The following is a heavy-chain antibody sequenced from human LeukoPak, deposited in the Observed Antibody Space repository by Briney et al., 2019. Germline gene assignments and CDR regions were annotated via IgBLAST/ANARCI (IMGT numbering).Heavy chain of an antibody. D-gene: IGHD5-18*01. J-gene: IGHJ4*02. CDR1: GVSISSGGYS. Sequence: SETLSLTCAVSGVSISSGGYSWSWNRQPPGKGLEWIGYIYHSGSTYYNPSLKSRVTISVDRSKNQFSLKLSSVTAADTAVYYCARAIGYSYGLDYFDYWGQGTLVTVSS. CDR2: IYHSGST. V-gene: IGHV4-30-2*01. CDR3: ARAIGYSYGLDYFDY.